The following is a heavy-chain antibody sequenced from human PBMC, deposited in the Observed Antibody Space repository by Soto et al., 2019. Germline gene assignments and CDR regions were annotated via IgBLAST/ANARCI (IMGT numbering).Heavy chain of an antibody. J-gene: IGHJ3*02. CDR2: INHSGST. CDR1: GGSFSGYY. Sequence: PSETLSLTCAVYGGSFSGYYWSWIRQPPGKGLEWIGEINHSGSTNYNPSLKSRVTISVDTSKNQFSLKLSSVTAADTAVYYCARSGRLDSSYAFAIWSRRTFVTVSS. V-gene: IGHV4-34*01. D-gene: IGHD3-22*01. CDR3: ARSGRLDSSYAFAI.